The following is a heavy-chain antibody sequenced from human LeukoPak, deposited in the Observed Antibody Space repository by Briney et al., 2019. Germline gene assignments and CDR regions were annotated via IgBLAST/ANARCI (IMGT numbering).Heavy chain of an antibody. CDR3: ARVKKSVPFLGTRMFYYYGMDV. J-gene: IGHJ6*02. CDR2: INHSGST. CDR1: GGSFSGYY. V-gene: IGHV4-34*01. D-gene: IGHD5-12*01. Sequence: KASETLSLTCAVYGGSFSGYYWSWIRQPPGKGLEWLGEINHSGSTNYNPSLKSRVTISVDTSKNQFSLKLSSVTAADTAVYYSARVKKSVPFLGTRMFYYYGMDVWGQGTTATVSS.